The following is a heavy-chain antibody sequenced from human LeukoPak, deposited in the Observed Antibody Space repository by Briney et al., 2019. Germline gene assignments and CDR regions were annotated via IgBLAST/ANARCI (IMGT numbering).Heavy chain of an antibody. D-gene: IGHD3-22*01. CDR3: ARTIRITKIVVVTPLYYFDY. CDR2: INSDGSST. CDR1: GFTFSSFW. J-gene: IGHJ4*02. V-gene: IGHV3-74*01. Sequence: PGGSLRLSCAASGFTFSSFWVHWVRQAPGKGLVWISRINSDGSSTSYADSVKGRFTISRDNAKNSLYLQMNSLRAEDTAVYYCARTIRITKIVVVTPLYYFDYWGQGTLVTVSS.